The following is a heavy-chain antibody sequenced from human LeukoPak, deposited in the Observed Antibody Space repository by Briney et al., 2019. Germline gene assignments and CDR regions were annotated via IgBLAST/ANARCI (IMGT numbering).Heavy chain of an antibody. D-gene: IGHD2-8*02. CDR3: ARSTGVWVDY. V-gene: IGHV3-23*01. Sequence: GGTLRLSCVGSGYTFTTYGMSWVRQAPGKGLEWVSGLDNNGDNTYYADSVKGRFTISRDNSKNTVYLQMNSLRAEDTAVYYCARSTGVWVDYWGQGTLVTVSS. CDR1: GYTFTTYG. CDR2: LDNNGDNT. J-gene: IGHJ4*02.